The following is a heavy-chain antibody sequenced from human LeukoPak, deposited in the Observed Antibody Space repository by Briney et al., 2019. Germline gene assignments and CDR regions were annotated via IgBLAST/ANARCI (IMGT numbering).Heavy chain of an antibody. CDR3: TRDEGLVAGTWHAFDI. J-gene: IGHJ3*02. D-gene: IGHD1-7*01. Sequence: GGSLRLSCAASGFTFSSFSMSWVRQAPGKGLEWVSLITGGGDNSWYADSVKGRFTFSRDNSKNTLYLQMHSLRAEDTAVYYCTRDEGLVAGTWHAFDIWGQGTMVTVSS. CDR1: GFTFSSFS. CDR2: ITGGGDNS. V-gene: IGHV3-23*01.